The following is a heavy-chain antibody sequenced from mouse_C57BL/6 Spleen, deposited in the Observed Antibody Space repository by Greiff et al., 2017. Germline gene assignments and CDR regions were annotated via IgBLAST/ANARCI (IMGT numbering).Heavy chain of an antibody. D-gene: IGHD2-4*01. Sequence: EVQLVESGGGLVKPGGSLKLSCAASGFTFSSYAMSWVRQTPEKRLEWVATISDGGSYTSYPDNVKGRFTISRDNAKNNLYLQMSHLKSEDTAMYYCAREDYDGSCAYWGQGTLVTVSA. CDR1: GFTFSSYA. CDR2: ISDGGSYT. J-gene: IGHJ3*01. CDR3: AREDYDGSCAY. V-gene: IGHV5-4*01.